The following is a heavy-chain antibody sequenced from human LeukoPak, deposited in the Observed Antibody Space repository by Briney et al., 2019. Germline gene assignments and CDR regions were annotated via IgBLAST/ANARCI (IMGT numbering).Heavy chain of an antibody. D-gene: IGHD4-23*01. J-gene: IGHJ4*02. V-gene: IGHV3-30*18. CDR2: ISYDGSNK. Sequence: GGSLRLSCAASGFTFSSYGMHWVRQAPGKGLEWVAVISYDGSNKYYADSVKGRFTVSRDNSKNTLYLQMNSLRAEDTAVYYCAENGGNYRDVTYWGQGTQVTVSS. CDR1: GFTFSSYG. CDR3: AENGGNYRDVTY.